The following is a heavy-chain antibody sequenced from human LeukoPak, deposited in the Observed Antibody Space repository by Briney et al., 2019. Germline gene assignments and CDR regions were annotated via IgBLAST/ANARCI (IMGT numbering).Heavy chain of an antibody. D-gene: IGHD2-15*01. CDR3: ARDYDGEVAVPANWFAP. CDR1: GFTFSSYS. CDR2: IGSDSTI. Sequence: GGSLRLSCVGSGFTFSSYSINWVRQAPGKGLEGVSYIGSDSTIYYAGSVKGRFTIFRDNAKNSLYLQMNNLRAEDTAVYYCARDYDGEVAVPANWFAPWGQGTLVTVSS. V-gene: IGHV3-48*01. J-gene: IGHJ5*02.